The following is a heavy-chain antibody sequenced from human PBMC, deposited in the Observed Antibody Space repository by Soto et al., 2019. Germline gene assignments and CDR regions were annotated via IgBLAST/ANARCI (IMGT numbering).Heavy chain of an antibody. Sequence: SETLSLTCTVSGGSISTGDYYWSWIRQHPGKGLEWIGYIYYSGSAYYNPSLQSRLTMSVDTSTNQFSLKLNSVTAADTAVYYCARFYYAPRSLIVSAPDYWGQGTLVTVSS. J-gene: IGHJ4*02. D-gene: IGHD3-10*01. CDR1: GGSISTGDYY. V-gene: IGHV4-31*03. CDR2: IYYSGSA. CDR3: ARFYYAPRSLIVSAPDY.